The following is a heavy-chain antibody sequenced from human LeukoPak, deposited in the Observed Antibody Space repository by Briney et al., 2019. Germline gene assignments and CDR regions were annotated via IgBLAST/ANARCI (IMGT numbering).Heavy chain of an antibody. D-gene: IGHD1-26*01. CDR1: GYSISSGYY. V-gene: IGHV4-38-2*02. J-gene: IGHJ3*02. CDR2: IYHSGST. Sequence: SETLSLTCTVSGYSISSGYYWGWIRQPPGKGLEWIGSIYHSGSTYYNPSLKSRVTISVDTSKNQFSLKLSSVTAADTAVYYCARYSGSRGDAFDIWGQGTMVTVSS. CDR3: ARYSGSRGDAFDI.